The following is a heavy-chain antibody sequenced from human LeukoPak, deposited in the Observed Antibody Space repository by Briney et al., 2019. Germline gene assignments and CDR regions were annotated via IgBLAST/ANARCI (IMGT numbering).Heavy chain of an antibody. CDR2: ISRGGST. CDR3: ARGSVVYCFDY. D-gene: IGHD6-6*01. V-gene: IGHV3-53*01. Sequence: RGSLRLSCAASGFTVSSSYMNWVRQAPGEGLEWVSVISRGGSTYYADSVKGRFTISRDSSENTLYLQMDSLRAEDTAVYYCARGSVVYCFDYWGQGALVTVSS. J-gene: IGHJ4*02. CDR1: GFTVSSSY.